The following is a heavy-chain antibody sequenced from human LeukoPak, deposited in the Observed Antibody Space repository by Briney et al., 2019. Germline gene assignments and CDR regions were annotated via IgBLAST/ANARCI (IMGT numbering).Heavy chain of an antibody. J-gene: IGHJ5*02. CDR2: IYTSGST. Sequence: PSETLSLTCTVSGGSISSYYWSWIRQPAGKGLEWIGRIYTSGSTNYSPSLKSRVTMSVDTSKNQCSLKLSSVTAADTAVYYCARDHCTNGVCVWFDPWGQGTLVTVSS. D-gene: IGHD2-8*01. CDR3: ARDHCTNGVCVWFDP. V-gene: IGHV4-4*07. CDR1: GGSISSYY.